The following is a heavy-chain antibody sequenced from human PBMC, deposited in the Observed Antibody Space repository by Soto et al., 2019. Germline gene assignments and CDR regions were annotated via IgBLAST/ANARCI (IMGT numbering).Heavy chain of an antibody. CDR1: GYTFTSYV. CDR3: ARAREYYYYYMDV. CDR2: INAGNGNT. J-gene: IGHJ6*03. Sequence: ASVKVSCKASGYTFTSYVLHWVRQAPGQGLEWMGWINAGNGNTKYSQNFQGRVTITRDTSASTVYMELSSLRSEDTAEYYCARAREYYYYYMDVWGKGTTVIVSS. V-gene: IGHV1-3*01. D-gene: IGHD1-26*01.